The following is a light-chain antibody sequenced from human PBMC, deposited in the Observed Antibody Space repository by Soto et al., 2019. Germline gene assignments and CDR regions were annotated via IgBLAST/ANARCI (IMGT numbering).Light chain of an antibody. J-gene: IGLJ2*01. CDR3: GTWDSSLWV. V-gene: IGLV1-51*01. CDR2: DNN. CDR1: SSNIGNNY. Sequence: QSVLTQPPSVSAAPGQKVTISCSGSSSNIGNNYVSWYQQLPGTAPKLLIYDNNKRPSGIPDRFSGSKSGTSATLGITGLQTGDEADYYCGTWDSSLWVFGGGTKVTVL.